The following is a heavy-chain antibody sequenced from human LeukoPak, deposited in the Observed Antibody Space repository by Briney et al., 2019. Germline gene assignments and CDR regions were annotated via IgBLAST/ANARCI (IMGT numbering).Heavy chain of an antibody. Sequence: SETLSLTCAVYGGYFSGYYWSWIRQPPGKGLEWIGEINHSGSTNYNPSLKSRVTISVDTSKNQFSLKLSSVTAADTAVYYCASRIAARPSESRYWGQGTLVTVSS. CDR3: ASRIAARPSESRY. CDR2: INHSGST. D-gene: IGHD6-6*01. V-gene: IGHV4-34*01. J-gene: IGHJ4*02. CDR1: GGYFSGYY.